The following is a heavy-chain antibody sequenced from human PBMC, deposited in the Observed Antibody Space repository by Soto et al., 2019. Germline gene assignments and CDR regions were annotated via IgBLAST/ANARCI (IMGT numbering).Heavy chain of an antibody. CDR1: GGTFSSYA. Sequence: QVQLVQSGAEVKKPGSSVKVSCKASGGTFSSYAISWVRQAPGQGLEWMGGIIPIFGTANYAQKFQGRVTITADESTSTAYMELSSLRAEATAVYYCARAGPGGLQSRYFDYWGQGTLVTVSS. V-gene: IGHV1-69*12. CDR2: IIPIFGTA. CDR3: ARAGPGGLQSRYFDY. J-gene: IGHJ4*02. D-gene: IGHD1-26*01.